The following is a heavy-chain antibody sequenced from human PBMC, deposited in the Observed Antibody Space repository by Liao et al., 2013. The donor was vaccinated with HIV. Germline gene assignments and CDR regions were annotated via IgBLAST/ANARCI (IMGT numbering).Heavy chain of an antibody. V-gene: IGHV4-61*02. CDR1: GGSISSGSYY. CDR2: IYTSGST. CDR3: ARVSQLGMADAFDI. Sequence: QLQLQESGPGLVKPSQTLSLTCTVSGGSISSGSYYWSWIRQPAGKGLEWIGRIYTSGSTNYNPSLKSRVTISVDTSKNQFSLKLSSVTAADTAVYYCARVSQLGMADAFDIWGQGTMVTVSS. J-gene: IGHJ3*02. D-gene: IGHD6-13*01.